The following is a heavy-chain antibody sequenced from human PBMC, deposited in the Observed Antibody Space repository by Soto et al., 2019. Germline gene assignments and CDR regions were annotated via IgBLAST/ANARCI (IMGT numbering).Heavy chain of an antibody. J-gene: IGHJ3*02. Sequence: SETLSLTCTVSGGSSSGYYWSWIRQPPGKGLEWIGYIYYSGSTNYNPSLKSRVTISVDTSKNQFSLKLSSVTAADTAVYYCARRRYYYGSGSYYNEHDAFDIWGQGTMVTVS. D-gene: IGHD3-10*01. CDR1: GGSSSGYY. CDR3: ARRRYYYGSGSYYNEHDAFDI. CDR2: IYYSGST. V-gene: IGHV4-59*01.